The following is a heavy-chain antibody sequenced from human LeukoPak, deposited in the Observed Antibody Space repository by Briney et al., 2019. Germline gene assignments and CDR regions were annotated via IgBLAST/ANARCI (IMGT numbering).Heavy chain of an antibody. CDR3: TTGSVLLWFGEFDAFDI. Sequence: PGGSLRLSCTASGFTFSNAWMSWVRQAPGKGLEWVGRIKSKTDGGTTDYAAPVKGRFTISRDDSKNTLYLQMNSLKTEDTAVYYCTTGSVLLWFGEFDAFDIWGQGTMVTVSS. CDR1: GFTFSNAW. V-gene: IGHV3-15*01. CDR2: IKSKTDGGTT. D-gene: IGHD3-10*01. J-gene: IGHJ3*02.